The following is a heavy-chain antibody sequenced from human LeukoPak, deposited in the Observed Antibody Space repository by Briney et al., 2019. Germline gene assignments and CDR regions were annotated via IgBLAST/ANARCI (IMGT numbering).Heavy chain of an antibody. V-gene: IGHV3-23*01. CDR1: GFTFRLYA. Sequence: GGSLRLSCAVSGFTFRLYAMTWVRQAPGKGLEWVSTISGSGDYIYYADSVKGRFTISRDNSKNTLHVQMNSLRAEDTAVYYCAKSSADYFYDSSGYYVDFDYWGQGTLVTVSS. CDR2: ISGSGDYI. CDR3: AKSSADYFYDSSGYYVDFDY. J-gene: IGHJ4*02. D-gene: IGHD3-22*01.